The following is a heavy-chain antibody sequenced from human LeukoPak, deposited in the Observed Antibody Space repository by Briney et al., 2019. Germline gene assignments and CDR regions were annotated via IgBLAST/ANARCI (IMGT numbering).Heavy chain of an antibody. J-gene: IGHJ3*02. CDR1: GFTFSSYG. D-gene: IGHD3-10*02. CDR2: ISYDGSNK. CDR3: AKAYYVGAFDI. V-gene: IGHV3-30*18. Sequence: GRSLRLSCAASGFTFSSYGMHWVRQAPGKGLKWVAVISYDGSNKYYADSVKGRFTISRDNSKNTLYLQMNSLRAEDTAVYYCAKAYYVGAFDIWGQGTMVTVSS.